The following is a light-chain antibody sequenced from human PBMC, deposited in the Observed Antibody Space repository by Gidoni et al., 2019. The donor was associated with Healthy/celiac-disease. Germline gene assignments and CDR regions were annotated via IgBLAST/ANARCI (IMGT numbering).Light chain of an antibody. CDR1: SSDVGSYNL. V-gene: IGLV2-23*02. Sequence: QSALTQPASVSGSPGQSITISCTGTSSDVGSYNLVSWYQQHPGKAPNLMIYEVSKRPSGVPNRFSGSKSGNTASLTISGLQAEDEADYYCCSYAGSSTYVFGTGTKVTVL. CDR3: CSYAGSSTYV. CDR2: EVS. J-gene: IGLJ1*01.